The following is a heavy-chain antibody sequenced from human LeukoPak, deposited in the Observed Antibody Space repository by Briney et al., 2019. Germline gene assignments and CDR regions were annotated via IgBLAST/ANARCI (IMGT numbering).Heavy chain of an antibody. D-gene: IGHD2-2*03. CDR2: IYTSGST. CDR1: GGSISSYY. J-gene: IGHJ5*02. Sequence: SETLSLTCTVSGGSISSYYWSWIRQPAGKGLEWIGRIYTSGSTNYNPSLKSRVTMSVDTSKNQFSLKLSSVTAADTAVYYCAREDNLGYSSKPFDPWGQGTLVTVSS. CDR3: AREDNLGYSSKPFDP. V-gene: IGHV4-4*07.